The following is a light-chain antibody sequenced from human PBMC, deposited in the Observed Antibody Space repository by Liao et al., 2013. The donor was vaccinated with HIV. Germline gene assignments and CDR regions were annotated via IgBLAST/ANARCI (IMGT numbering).Light chain of an antibody. CDR2: YDG. Sequence: SYVLTQPPSVSVAPGRTAAITCDGINIGGRRVHWYQQKPGQAPVMVISYDGDRPSAIPERFSGSNSGNTATLTISRVEAGDEADYYCQVWDSGSDVFWVFGGGTKLTVL. CDR3: QVWDSGSDVFWV. V-gene: IGLV3-21*01. CDR1: NIGGRR. J-gene: IGLJ3*02.